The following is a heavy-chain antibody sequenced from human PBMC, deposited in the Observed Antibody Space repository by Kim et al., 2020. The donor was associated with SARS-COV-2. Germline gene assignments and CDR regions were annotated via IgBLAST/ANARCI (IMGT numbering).Heavy chain of an antibody. V-gene: IGHV3-74*01. CDR3: AREDPTRSGSFYYYYYGMDV. D-gene: IGHD3-10*01. Sequence: GRVTIARDNATNTLYLQMNSLRAEDTAVYYCAREDPTRSGSFYYYYYGMDVWGQGTTVTVSS. J-gene: IGHJ6*02.